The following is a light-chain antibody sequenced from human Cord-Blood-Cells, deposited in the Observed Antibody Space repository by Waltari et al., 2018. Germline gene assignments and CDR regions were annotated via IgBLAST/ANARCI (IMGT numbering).Light chain of an antibody. V-gene: IGLV2-8*01. J-gene: IGLJ1*01. CDR2: EVS. CDR3: SSYAGSNNYV. CDR1: SSDVGGYNY. Sequence: ASGSPGQSVTISCTGTSSDVGGYNYVSWYQQHPGKAPKLMIYEVSKRPSGVPDRFSGSKSGNTASLTVSGLQAEDEADYYCSSYAGSNNYVLGTGTKVTVL.